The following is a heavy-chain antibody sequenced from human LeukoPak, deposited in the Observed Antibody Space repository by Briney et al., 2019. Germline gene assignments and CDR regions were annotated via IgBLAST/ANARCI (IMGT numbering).Heavy chain of an antibody. Sequence: ASVKVSCKTSGYTFTYYYVYWVRQAPGQGLEWMGWINPNIGGTYYSQKFQGRVTMTRDTSITTAYMELTRLTSHDTAVYYCVRDTHVTSTHSRGTFWGQGTLVTVSS. D-gene: IGHD1-26*01. V-gene: IGHV1-2*02. CDR2: INPNIGGT. CDR1: GYTFTYYY. CDR3: VRDTHVTSTHSRGTF. J-gene: IGHJ4*02.